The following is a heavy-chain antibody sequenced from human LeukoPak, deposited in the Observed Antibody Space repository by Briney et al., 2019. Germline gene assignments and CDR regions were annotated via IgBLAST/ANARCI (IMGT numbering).Heavy chain of an antibody. D-gene: IGHD2-21*01. CDR3: AHSDRAYYGDSDYAFDF. V-gene: IGHV2-5*01. Sequence: SGPTLAHPTQTLTLTYTCSGFSFFTNAVGGAWIRQSHEKALEWLALINWNDDKRYSPSLKSRLAITKDTSKNQVALTVTSMDPVDSATYFCAHSDRAYYGDSDYAFDFWGQGTMVTVSS. J-gene: IGHJ3*01. CDR1: GFSFFTNAVG. CDR2: INWNDDK.